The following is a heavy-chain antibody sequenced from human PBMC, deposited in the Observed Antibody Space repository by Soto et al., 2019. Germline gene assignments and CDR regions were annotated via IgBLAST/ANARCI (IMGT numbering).Heavy chain of an antibody. CDR1: GDSISSSRNY. V-gene: IGHV4-39*01. CDR2: IFYSGRT. D-gene: IGHD1-26*01. CDR3: ARRVGYSGSYYFDN. Sequence: SETLSLTCTVSGDSISSSRNYWGWVRQPPGKGLQWIGSIFYSGRTSHNPSLQRRVTISVDTSKNQFSPKLRSVAAADTAVYYCARRVGYSGSYYFDNWGQGTLVTVSS. J-gene: IGHJ4*02.